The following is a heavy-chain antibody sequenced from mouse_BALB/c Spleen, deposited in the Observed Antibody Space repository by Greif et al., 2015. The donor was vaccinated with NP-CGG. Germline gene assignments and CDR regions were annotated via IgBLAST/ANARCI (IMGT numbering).Heavy chain of an antibody. D-gene: IGHD2-1*01. J-gene: IGHJ2*01. CDR2: IDPENGNT. Sequence: EVKLMESGAELVRPGALVKLSCKASGFNIKDYYMHWVKQRPEQGLEWIGWIDPENGNTIYDPKFQGKASITADTSSNTAYLQLSSLTSEDTAVYYCAYGNYFDYWGQGTTLTFSS. CDR3: AYGNYFDY. CDR1: GFNIKDYY. V-gene: IGHV14-1*02.